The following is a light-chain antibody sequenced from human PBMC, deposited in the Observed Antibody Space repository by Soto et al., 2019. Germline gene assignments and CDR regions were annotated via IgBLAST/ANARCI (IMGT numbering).Light chain of an antibody. Sequence: QSALTQPASVSGSPGQSITISCTGTSSHIGNYNLVSWYQQHPGKAPKLIIYEGSKRPSGVSNRFSGSKSGNTASLTISGLQAEDEADYYCCSYAGSSTLWVFGGGTKVTVL. V-gene: IGLV2-23*01. CDR3: CSYAGSSTLWV. J-gene: IGLJ3*02. CDR2: EGS. CDR1: SSHIGNYNL.